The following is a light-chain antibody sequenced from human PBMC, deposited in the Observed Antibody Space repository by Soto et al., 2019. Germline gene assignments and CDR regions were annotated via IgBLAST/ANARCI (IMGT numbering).Light chain of an antibody. Sequence: QSVLTQPPSASGSPGQSVTISCTGTSSDVGGYNYVSWYQHHPGKAPKLMIYEVIRRPSGVPDRFSGSKSGNTASLTVSRLQPEDEADYYCSSYAGSDNHVFGTGTKLTVL. CDR3: SSYAGSDNHV. J-gene: IGLJ1*01. CDR1: SSDVGGYNY. V-gene: IGLV2-8*01. CDR2: EVI.